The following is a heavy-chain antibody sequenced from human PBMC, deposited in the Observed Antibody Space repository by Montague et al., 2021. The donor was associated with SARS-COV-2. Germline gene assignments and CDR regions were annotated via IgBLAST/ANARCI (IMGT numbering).Heavy chain of an antibody. CDR1: GDSVSINTAA. Sequence: CAISGDSVSINTAAWNWIRHSPSRGLERLVRSYYRSKRYYDYAVSVKSRMTTSPDTSKNQFSLQLSSVTPEDRAVYYCARDPRYSLSWSFDYWGQGTLVTVYS. CDR3: ARDPRYSLSWSFDY. V-gene: IGHV6-1*01. D-gene: IGHD6-13*01. CDR2: SYYRSKRYY. J-gene: IGHJ4*02.